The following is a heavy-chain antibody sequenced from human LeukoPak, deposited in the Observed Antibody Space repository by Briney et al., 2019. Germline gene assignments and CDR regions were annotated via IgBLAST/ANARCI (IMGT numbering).Heavy chain of an antibody. CDR2: IKSKTDGGTT. CDR1: GFTFSNAW. D-gene: IGHD3-10*01. Sequence: AGGSLRLSCAASGFTFSNAWMSWVRQAPGKGLEWVGRIKSKTDGGTTDYAAPVKGRFTISRDDSKNTLYLQMNSLKTEDTAVYYCTTVLWFGGLAHVKSQVSLYFDYWGQGTLVTVSS. CDR3: TTVLWFGGLAHVKSQVSLYFDY. J-gene: IGHJ4*02. V-gene: IGHV3-15*01.